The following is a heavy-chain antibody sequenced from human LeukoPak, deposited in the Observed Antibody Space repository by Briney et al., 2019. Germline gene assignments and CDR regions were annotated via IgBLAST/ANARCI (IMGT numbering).Heavy chain of an antibody. D-gene: IGHD6-13*01. J-gene: IGHJ6*03. V-gene: IGHV4-4*07. CDR1: GGSISSYY. CDR3: ARDYSSSWTYYYYYYYYMDV. Sequence: PSETLSLTCTVSGGSISSYYWSWIRQPAGKGLEWIGRIYTSGSTNYNPSLKSRVTMSVDTSKNQFSLKLSSVTAADTAVYYCARDYSSSWTYYYYYYYYMDVWGKGTTVTVSS. CDR2: IYTSGST.